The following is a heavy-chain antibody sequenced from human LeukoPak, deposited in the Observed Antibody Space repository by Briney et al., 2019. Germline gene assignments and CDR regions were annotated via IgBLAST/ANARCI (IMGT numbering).Heavy chain of an antibody. V-gene: IGHV3-53*05. J-gene: IGHJ6*02. CDR2: IYSGGST. CDR1: GFTVSSNY. D-gene: IGHD3-10*01. Sequence: PGGSLRLSCAASGFTVSSNYMSWVRQAPGKGLEWVSVIYSGGSTYYADSVKGRFTISRDNSKNTLYLQMNSLRTEDTALYYCAKDPHPGSGSYTYYYYYGMDVWGQGTTVTVSS. CDR3: AKDPHPGSGSYTYYYYYGMDV.